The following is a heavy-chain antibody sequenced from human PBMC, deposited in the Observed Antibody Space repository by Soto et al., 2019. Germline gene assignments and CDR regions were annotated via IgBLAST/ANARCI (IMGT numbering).Heavy chain of an antibody. J-gene: IGHJ4*02. CDR3: ARVSGDHDSSGYYDLGY. Sequence: GASVKVSCKASGYTFTSYGISWVRQAPGQGLEWMGWISAYNGNTNYAQKLQGRVTMTTDTSTSTAYMELRSLRSDDTSVYYCARVSGDHDSSGYYDLGYWGQGXLVTVYS. CDR2: ISAYNGNT. D-gene: IGHD3-22*01. CDR1: GYTFTSYG. V-gene: IGHV1-18*01.